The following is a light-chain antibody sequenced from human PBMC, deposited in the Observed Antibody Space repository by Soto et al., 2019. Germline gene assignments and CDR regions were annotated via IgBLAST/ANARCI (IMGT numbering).Light chain of an antibody. CDR1: ESVRSSY. Sequence: EIVLTQSPGTLSLSPGERATLSCRSSESVRSSYLAWYQQKPGQAPRLLIYGASSRATGTPDRFSGSGSGTDFTLTINRLEPEDFALYYCQQYGSSPPTFGQGTKVDIK. CDR2: GAS. V-gene: IGKV3-20*01. J-gene: IGKJ1*01. CDR3: QQYGSSPPT.